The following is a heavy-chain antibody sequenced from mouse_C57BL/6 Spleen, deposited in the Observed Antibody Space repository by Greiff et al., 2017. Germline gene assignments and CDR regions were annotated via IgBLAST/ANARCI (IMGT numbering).Heavy chain of an antibody. V-gene: IGHV1-72*01. CDR2: IDPTSGGT. J-gene: IGHJ1*03. CDR1: GYTFTSYW. D-gene: IGHD1-1*01. Sequence: QVQLQQPGAELVKPGASVKLSCKASGYTFTSYWMHWVKQRPGRGLEWIGRIDPTSGGTKYNEKFKSKATLTVDKPSSTAYMQLSSLTSEYSAVYYCARDGSSYWYFDVWGTGTTVTVSS. CDR3: ARDGSSYWYFDV.